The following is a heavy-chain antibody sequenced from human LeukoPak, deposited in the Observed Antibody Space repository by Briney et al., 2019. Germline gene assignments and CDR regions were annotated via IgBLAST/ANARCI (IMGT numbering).Heavy chain of an antibody. CDR3: ARYEILTGHIDY. V-gene: IGHV4-59*08. J-gene: IGHJ4*02. Sequence: SETLSLTCTVSGGSISSYYWSWIRQPPGKGLEWIGYIYYSGSTNYNPSLKSRVTISVDTSKNQFSLKLSSVTAADTAVYYCARYEILTGHIDYWGQGTLVTVSS. D-gene: IGHD3-9*01. CDR2: IYYSGST. CDR1: GGSISSYY.